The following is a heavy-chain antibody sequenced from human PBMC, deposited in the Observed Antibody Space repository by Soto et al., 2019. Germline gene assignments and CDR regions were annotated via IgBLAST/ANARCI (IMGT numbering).Heavy chain of an antibody. CDR3: AHWGAKTVRGGRGPAFDI. D-gene: IGHD3-10*01. J-gene: IGHJ3*02. Sequence: QITLKESGPTLVKPTQTLTLTCTFSGFSLSTSGVGVGWIRQSPGKALEWLSLIYWDDDKRYSPSLKSRVTISKNTSKSQVVLKMTTWDPVETGTYYCAHWGAKTVRGGRGPAFDIWGQGTMVIVSS. V-gene: IGHV2-5*02. CDR1: GFSLSTSGVG. CDR2: IYWDDDK.